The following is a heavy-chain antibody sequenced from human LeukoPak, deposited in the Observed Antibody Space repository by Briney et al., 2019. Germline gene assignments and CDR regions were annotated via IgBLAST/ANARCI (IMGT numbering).Heavy chain of an antibody. J-gene: IGHJ5*02. CDR1: GFTFDDYA. V-gene: IGHV3-9*01. D-gene: IGHD3-3*01. CDR2: ISWNSGSI. Sequence: GRSLRLSCAASGFTFDDYAMHWVRQAPGKGLEWVSGISWNSGSIGYADSVKGRFTISRDNAKNSLYLQMNSLRAEDTAVYYCARDYDFWSGYSLNYNWFDPWGQGTLVTVSS. CDR3: ARDYDFWSGYSLNYNWFDP.